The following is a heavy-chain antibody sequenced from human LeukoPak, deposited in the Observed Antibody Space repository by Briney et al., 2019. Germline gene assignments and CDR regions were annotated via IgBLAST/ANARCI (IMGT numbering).Heavy chain of an antibody. CDR1: GGSFSGYY. Sequence: SETLSLTCAVYGGSFSGYYWIWIRQTPEKGLEWIGEMNPSGSTNYNPSLKSRVTMSVDTSKNQFSLELSSVTAADTAVYYCARGRQDVTMIVVVMTAVSYYLDVWGKGTTVTVS. V-gene: IGHV4-34*01. CDR3: ARGRQDVTMIVVVMTAVSYYLDV. D-gene: IGHD3-22*01. J-gene: IGHJ6*03. CDR2: MNPSGST.